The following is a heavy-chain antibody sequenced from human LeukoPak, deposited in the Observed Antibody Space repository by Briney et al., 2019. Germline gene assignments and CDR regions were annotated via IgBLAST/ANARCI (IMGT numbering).Heavy chain of an antibody. CDR2: IIPIFGTA. D-gene: IGHD3-10*01. Sequence: ASVKVSCKASGGTFSSYAISWVRQAPGQGLEWMGGIIPIFGTANYAQKFQGRVTITADESTSTAYMELSSLRAEDTAVYYCARENIRRITMVRGVILDRHYFDYWGQGTLVTVSS. CDR3: ARENIRRITMVRGVILDRHYFDY. V-gene: IGHV1-69*13. CDR1: GGTFSSYA. J-gene: IGHJ4*02.